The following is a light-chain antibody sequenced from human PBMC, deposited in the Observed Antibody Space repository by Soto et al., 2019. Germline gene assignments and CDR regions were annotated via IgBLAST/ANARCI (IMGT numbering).Light chain of an antibody. CDR1: QSFSTY. V-gene: IGKV1-5*03. CDR2: KAS. CDR3: QQYNSYPYT. Sequence: DIPMTQSPSTLSASIGDRVTITCRASQSFSTYLAWYQQKPGKAPKLLIYKASSLESGVPSRFSGSGSGTEFALTISSLQPDDFATYYCQQYNSYPYTFGQGTKLEIK. J-gene: IGKJ2*01.